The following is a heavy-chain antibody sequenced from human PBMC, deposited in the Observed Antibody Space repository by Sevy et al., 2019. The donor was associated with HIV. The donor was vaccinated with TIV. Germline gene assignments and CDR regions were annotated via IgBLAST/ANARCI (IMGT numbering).Heavy chain of an antibody. CDR2: FDPEDGET. V-gene: IGHV1-24*01. CDR1: GHTLNRLA. CDR3: AATKDYYESSGSPFDY. J-gene: IGHJ4*02. Sequence: ASVKVSCKVYGHTLNRLAMHWVRQAPGKGLEWMGSFDPEDGETFYAQKFQGRVTMTEDTSTDTAYMELSSLRSVDTAVYYCAATKDYYESSGSPFDYWGQGTLVTVSS. D-gene: IGHD3-22*01.